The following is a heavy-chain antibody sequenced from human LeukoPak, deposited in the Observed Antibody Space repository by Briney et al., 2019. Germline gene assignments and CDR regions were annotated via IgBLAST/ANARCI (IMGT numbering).Heavy chain of an antibody. Sequence: PGGYLRRYCAASGFTVSSHYMSWVRHAPGKGLEWVSVIYSDGSTYYADSVKGRFTISRDTSKNTLYLQMNSLRAEDTAVYYCASAAPISEYTYAYDYWGQGTLVTVSS. D-gene: IGHD5-18*01. J-gene: IGHJ4*02. CDR2: IYSDGST. CDR1: GFTVSSHY. V-gene: IGHV3-53*01. CDR3: ASAAPISEYTYAYDY.